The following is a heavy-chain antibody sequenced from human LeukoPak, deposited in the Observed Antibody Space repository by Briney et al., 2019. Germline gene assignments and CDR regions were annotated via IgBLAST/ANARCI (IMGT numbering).Heavy chain of an antibody. V-gene: IGHV4-34*01. CDR3: ARQWGQSGSYYYMDV. D-gene: IGHD1-26*01. CDR2: INHSGST. CDR1: GGSFSGYY. J-gene: IGHJ6*03. Sequence: SETLSLTCAVYGGSFSGYYWSWIRQPPGKGLEWIGEINHSGSTNYNPSLKSRVTISVDRSKNQFSLKLSSVTAADTAVYYCARQWGQSGSYYYMDVWGKGTTVTVSS.